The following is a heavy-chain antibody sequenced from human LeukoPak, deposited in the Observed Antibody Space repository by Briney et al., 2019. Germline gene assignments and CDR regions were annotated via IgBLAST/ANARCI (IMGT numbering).Heavy chain of an antibody. D-gene: IGHD5-24*01. Sequence: SVKVSCKASGYIFSTYGISWVRQAPGQGLEWMGGIIPIFGTANYAQKFQGRVTITADESTSTAYMELSSLRSEDTAVYYCARGRDGYNYEAFDYWGQGTLVTVSS. CDR3: ARGRDGYNYEAFDY. CDR1: GYIFSTYG. V-gene: IGHV1-69*13. J-gene: IGHJ4*02. CDR2: IIPIFGTA.